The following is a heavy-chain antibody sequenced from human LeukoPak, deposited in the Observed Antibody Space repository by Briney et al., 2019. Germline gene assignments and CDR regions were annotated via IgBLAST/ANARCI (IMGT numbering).Heavy chain of an antibody. CDR2: INPNSGGT. D-gene: IGHD6-13*01. CDR3: AREDGGIAAAGTFLYYYGMDV. J-gene: IGHJ6*02. V-gene: IGHV1-2*02. CDR1: GYTFTGYY. Sequence: ASVKVSCKASGYTFTGYYVHWVRQAPGQGLEWMGWINPNSGGTNYAQKFQGRVTMTRDTSISTAHMELSRLRSDDTAVYYCAREDGGIAAAGTFLYYYGMDVWGQGTTVTVSS.